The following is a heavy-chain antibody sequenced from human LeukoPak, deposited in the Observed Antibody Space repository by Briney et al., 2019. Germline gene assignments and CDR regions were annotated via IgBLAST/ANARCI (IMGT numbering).Heavy chain of an antibody. CDR2: IKQDGSEK. Sequence: PGGSLRLSCAVSGFTFSSHWMSWVRQAPGKGLEWVANIKQDGSEKYYVDSVKGRFTIYRDNAQKSLFLQMNSLRAEDTAVYYCARDGEMPTIYFDYWGQGTLVTVSS. V-gene: IGHV3-7*01. CDR3: ARDGEMPTIYFDY. D-gene: IGHD5-24*01. CDR1: GFTFSSHW. J-gene: IGHJ4*02.